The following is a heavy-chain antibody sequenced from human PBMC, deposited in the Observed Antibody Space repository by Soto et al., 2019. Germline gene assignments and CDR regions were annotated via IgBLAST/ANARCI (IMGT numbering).Heavy chain of an antibody. D-gene: IGHD3-10*01. CDR3: ASSYGSGSYYRYYYYGMDV. CDR2: IYYSGST. V-gene: IGHV4-39*01. CDR1: GGSISSYY. Sequence: ETLSLTCTFSGGSISSYYWVWIRQPPGKGLEWIGSIYYSGSTYYNPSLKSRVTISVDTSKNQFSLKLSSVTAADTAVYYCASSYGSGSYYRYYYYGMDVWGQGTTVTVSS. J-gene: IGHJ6*02.